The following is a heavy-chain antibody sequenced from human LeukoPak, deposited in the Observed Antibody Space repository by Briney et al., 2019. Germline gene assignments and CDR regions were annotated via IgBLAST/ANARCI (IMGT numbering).Heavy chain of an antibody. Sequence: GGSLRLSCAASGFTFSSYGMHWVRQAPGKGLEWVAVIGYDGSNKYYADSVKGRFTISRDNSKNTLYLQMNSLRAEDTAVYYCARDDPYGDPYYYYYYGMDVWGQGTTVTVSS. CDR3: ARDDPYGDPYYYYYYGMDV. CDR2: IGYDGSNK. V-gene: IGHV3-33*01. D-gene: IGHD4-17*01. J-gene: IGHJ6*02. CDR1: GFTFSSYG.